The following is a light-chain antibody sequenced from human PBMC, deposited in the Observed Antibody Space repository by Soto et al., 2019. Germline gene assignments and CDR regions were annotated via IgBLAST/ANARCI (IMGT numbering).Light chain of an antibody. CDR3: QQSYSTPQT. Sequence: DIQMTHSPSSLSASIVYRVTITCRASQTISRYLNWYQQKPGKAPKLLIYAASSLQSGVPSRFSGSGSGTDFTLTISSLQPEDFATYYCQQSYSTPQTCGQGNKVDIK. CDR2: AAS. J-gene: IGKJ1*01. V-gene: IGKV1-39*01. CDR1: QTISRY.